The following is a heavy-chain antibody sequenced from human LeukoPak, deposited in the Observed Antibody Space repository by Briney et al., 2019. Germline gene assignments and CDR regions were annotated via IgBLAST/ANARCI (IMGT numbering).Heavy chain of an antibody. V-gene: IGHV1-24*01. Sequence: ASVKVSCKVSGYTLTELSMHWVRQAPGKGLEWMGGFDPEDGETIYAQKFQGRVTMTEDTSTDTAYMELSSLRSEDTAVYYCATLTGTTGYYYYYMDVWGKGTTVTVSS. CDR3: ATLTGTTGYYYYYMDV. J-gene: IGHJ6*03. D-gene: IGHD1-14*01. CDR2: FDPEDGET. CDR1: GYTLTELS.